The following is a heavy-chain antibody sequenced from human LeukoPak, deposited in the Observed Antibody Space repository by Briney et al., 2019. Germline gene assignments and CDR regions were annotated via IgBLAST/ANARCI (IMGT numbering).Heavy chain of an antibody. CDR2: ISHDGSNK. Sequence: GRSLRLSCAASGFTFSSYAMHWVRQAPGKGLEWVAVISHDGSNKYYADSVKGRFTISRDNSKNTLYLQMNSLRAEDTAVYYCARVLRDNFTVTNGGAFDIWGQGTMVTVSS. J-gene: IGHJ3*02. D-gene: IGHD4-17*01. V-gene: IGHV3-30*01. CDR3: ARVLRDNFTVTNGGAFDI. CDR1: GFTFSSYA.